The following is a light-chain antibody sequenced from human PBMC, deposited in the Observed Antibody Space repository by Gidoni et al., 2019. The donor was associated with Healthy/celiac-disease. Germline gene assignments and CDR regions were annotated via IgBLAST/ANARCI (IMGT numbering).Light chain of an antibody. CDR3: SSYTSSSTSV. Sequence: QSALTQPASVSGSPGQSITISCTGTRSDVGGYNYVSWYQQHPGKAHKRMIYDVSNRPSGVSNRFSGSKSGNTASLTISGLQAEDEADYYCSSYTSSSTSVFGTGTKVTVL. CDR2: DVS. J-gene: IGLJ1*01. CDR1: RSDVGGYNY. V-gene: IGLV2-14*03.